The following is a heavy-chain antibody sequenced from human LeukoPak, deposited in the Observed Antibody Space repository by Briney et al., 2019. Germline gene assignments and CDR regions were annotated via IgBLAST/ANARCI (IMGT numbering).Heavy chain of an antibody. D-gene: IGHD3-10*01. CDR1: GYTFTGYY. CDR2: INPNSGGT. Sequence: ASVKVSCKASGYTFTGYYMHWVRQAPGQGLEWMGRINPNSGGTNYAQKFQGWVTMTRDTSISTAYMELSSLRSEDTAVYYCARHFMVRGVIIFDYWGQGTLVTVSS. J-gene: IGHJ4*02. CDR3: ARHFMVRGVIIFDY. V-gene: IGHV1-2*04.